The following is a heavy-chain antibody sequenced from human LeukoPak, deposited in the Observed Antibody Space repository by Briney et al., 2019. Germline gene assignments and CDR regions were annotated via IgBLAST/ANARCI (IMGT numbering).Heavy chain of an antibody. J-gene: IGHJ6*03. CDR1: GGPISSGSYY. CDR2: IYTSGST. V-gene: IGHV4-61*02. CDR3: ARVLGPYYYYMDV. Sequence: SETLSLTCTVSGGPISSGSYYWSWIRQPAGKGLEWIGRIYTSGSTNYNPSLKSRVTISVDTSKNQFSLKLSSVTAADTAVYYCARVLGPYYYYMDVWGKGTTVTISS. D-gene: IGHD2-15*01.